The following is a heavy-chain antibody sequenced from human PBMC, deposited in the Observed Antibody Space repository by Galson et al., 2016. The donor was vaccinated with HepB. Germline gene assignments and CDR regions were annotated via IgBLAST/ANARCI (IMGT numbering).Heavy chain of an antibody. CDR3: SKGREFAGSDYYDY. CDR1: GFTFINYA. D-gene: IGHD3-10*01. J-gene: IGHJ4*02. Sequence: SLRLSCAASGFTFINYAMTWVRQAPEKGLEWVSHINGNGDATYYADSVKGRFTISRDNSKNTLYLQMNSLRAEDTAVYYCSKGREFAGSDYYDYWGQGTLVTVSS. V-gene: IGHV3-23*01. CDR2: INGNGDAT.